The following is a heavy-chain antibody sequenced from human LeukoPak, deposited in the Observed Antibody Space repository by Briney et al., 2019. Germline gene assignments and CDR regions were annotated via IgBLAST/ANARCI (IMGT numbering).Heavy chain of an antibody. J-gene: IGHJ4*02. CDR3: AKPPYYYDSSGYYGPFDY. V-gene: IGHV3-23*01. Sequence: GGSLRLSCAASGFTFSSYAMSWVRQAPGKGLEWVSAISGSGGSTYYADSMKGRFTISRDNSKNTLYLQMNSLRAEDTAVYYCAKPPYYYDSSGYYGPFDYWGQGTLVTVSS. D-gene: IGHD3-22*01. CDR2: ISGSGGST. CDR1: GFTFSSYA.